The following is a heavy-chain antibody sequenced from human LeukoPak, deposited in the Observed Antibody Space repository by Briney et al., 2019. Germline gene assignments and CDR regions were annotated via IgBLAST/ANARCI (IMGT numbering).Heavy chain of an antibody. Sequence: PGGSLRLSCTASGFRFSDYYMSWIRQAPWKGLEWVSYISSSGSTIYYADSVKGRFTISRDNAKNSLYLQMNSLRAEDTAVYYCARDRGYSYGYGDYWGQGTLVTVSS. CDR3: ARDRGYSYGYGDY. V-gene: IGHV3-11*01. CDR1: GFRFSDYY. CDR2: ISSSGSTI. J-gene: IGHJ4*02. D-gene: IGHD5-18*01.